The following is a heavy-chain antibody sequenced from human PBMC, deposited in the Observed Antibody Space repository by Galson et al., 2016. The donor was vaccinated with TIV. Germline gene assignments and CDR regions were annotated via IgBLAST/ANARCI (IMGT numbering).Heavy chain of an antibody. V-gene: IGHV3-30*03. CDR2: ISHDGIEI. J-gene: IGHJ4*02. D-gene: IGHD3-16*01. CDR3: AREGGSYFDY. Sequence: SLRLSCAASGFIFDYYSMHWVRQAPGKGLEWVAVISHDGIEIYYSDSVKGRFTISRDNSKNTLFLQMSSLRPEDTAVYYCAREGGSYFDYWGRGTLVTVSS. CDR1: GFIFDYYS.